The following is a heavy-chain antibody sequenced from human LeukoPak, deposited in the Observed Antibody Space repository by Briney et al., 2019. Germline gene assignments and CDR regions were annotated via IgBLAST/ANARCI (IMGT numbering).Heavy chain of an antibody. Sequence: TGESLRLSCAASGFTFDDYAMHWVRQAPGKGLEWVSGISWNSGSIGYADSVKGRFTISRDNAKNSLYLQMNSLRAEDTALYYCAKDFGYCSSTSCSGYFDYWGQGTLVTVSS. CDR3: AKDFGYCSSTSCSGYFDY. CDR2: ISWNSGSI. D-gene: IGHD2-2*01. V-gene: IGHV3-9*01. CDR1: GFTFDDYA. J-gene: IGHJ4*02.